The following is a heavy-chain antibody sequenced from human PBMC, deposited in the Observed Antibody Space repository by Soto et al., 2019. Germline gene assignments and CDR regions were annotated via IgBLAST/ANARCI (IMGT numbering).Heavy chain of an antibody. CDR2: MNPNSGDT. V-gene: IGHV1-8*01. CDR1: GYTFTNYD. J-gene: IGHJ4*02. CDR3: ARQTYYFDTSGYAFDY. Sequence: QVQLVQSGAEVKKPGASVKVSCKTSGYTFTNYDIYCVRQAAGHDHEWMGWMNPNSGDTQYAQRFQGRVTMTRDTSKSSAYIELSRRSSEDTAVYYCARQTYYFDTSGYAFDYWGQGTQVIVSS. D-gene: IGHD3-22*01.